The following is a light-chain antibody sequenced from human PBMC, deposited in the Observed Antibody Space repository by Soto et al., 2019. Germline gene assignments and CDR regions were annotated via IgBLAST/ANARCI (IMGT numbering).Light chain of an antibody. CDR1: QSISNW. Sequence: DIQMTQSPSTLSASVGERITITCRASQSISNWLAWYQQKPGKAPKLLIYDASTLESGVPSRFSGSGSGTEFTLTVSILQHDDFATYYCQQYDTFLYTFGQGTKLEI. CDR2: DAS. V-gene: IGKV1-5*01. J-gene: IGKJ2*01. CDR3: QQYDTFLYT.